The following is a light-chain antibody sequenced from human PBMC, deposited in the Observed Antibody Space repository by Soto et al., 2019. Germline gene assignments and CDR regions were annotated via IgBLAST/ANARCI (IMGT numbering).Light chain of an antibody. CDR3: LQDYNYPWT. V-gene: IGKV1-6*01. Sequence: ASVGDRVTLTCRASQGIRNELGWYQQKTGKAPKLLIYAASTLQSGVPSRFSGSGSGTDFTLTISSLQPEDFATYYCLQDYNYPWTFGQGTKVDIK. J-gene: IGKJ1*01. CDR2: AAS. CDR1: QGIRNE.